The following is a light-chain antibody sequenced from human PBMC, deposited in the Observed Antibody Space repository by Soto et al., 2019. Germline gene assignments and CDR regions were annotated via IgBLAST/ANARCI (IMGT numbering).Light chain of an antibody. Sequence: QSVLTQPASVSGSPGQSITISCTGTSSDVGGYNYVSWYQQHPVKAPKLMIYDVTNRPSGVSDRFSGSKSGNTASLTISGLQAEDEADYYCSSYTSSSTPYVFGTVTKLTVL. CDR3: SSYTSSSTPYV. V-gene: IGLV2-14*01. J-gene: IGLJ1*01. CDR2: DVT. CDR1: SSDVGGYNY.